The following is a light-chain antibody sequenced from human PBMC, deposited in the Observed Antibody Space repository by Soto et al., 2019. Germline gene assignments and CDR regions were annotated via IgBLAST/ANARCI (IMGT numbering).Light chain of an antibody. CDR3: QQYGSSPPYT. V-gene: IGKV3-20*01. J-gene: IGKJ2*01. Sequence: EIVLTQSPGTLSLSPGERATLSCRASQSVSSSYLAWYQQKPGQAPRLLIYGASSRATGIPDRFSGSGSGTHFTLTSSRLEPEDFAVYYCQQYGSSPPYTFGQGTKLEIK. CDR1: QSVSSSY. CDR2: GAS.